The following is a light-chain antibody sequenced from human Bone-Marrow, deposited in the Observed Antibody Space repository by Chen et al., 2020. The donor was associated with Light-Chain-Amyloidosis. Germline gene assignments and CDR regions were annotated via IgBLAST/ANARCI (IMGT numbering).Light chain of an antibody. J-gene: IGLJ1*01. V-gene: IGLV2-14*01. CDR1: RSDVGRDNH. Sequence: QSALTQPASVSGSPVQSITISCTGTRSDVGRDNHVSWYQQHPDKAPKLMIYEVTNRPSWVPDRFSGSKSDNTASLTISGLQTEDEADYFGSSYTITNTLVFGSGTRVTVL. CDR3: SSYTITNTLV. CDR2: EVT.